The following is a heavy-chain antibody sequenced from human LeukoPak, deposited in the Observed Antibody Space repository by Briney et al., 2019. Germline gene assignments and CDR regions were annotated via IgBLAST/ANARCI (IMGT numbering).Heavy chain of an antibody. CDR1: GFTFSSYA. CDR2: ISYDGSNK. D-gene: IGHD6-19*01. V-gene: IGHV3-30-3*02. J-gene: IGHJ3*02. Sequence: PGGSLRLSCAASGFTFSSYAMHWVRQAPGKGLEWVAVISYDGSNKYYADSVKGRFTISRDNSKNTLYLQMNSLRAEDTAVYYCAKDIGYYSSGWYPKDAFDIWGQGTMVTVSS. CDR3: AKDIGYYSSGWYPKDAFDI.